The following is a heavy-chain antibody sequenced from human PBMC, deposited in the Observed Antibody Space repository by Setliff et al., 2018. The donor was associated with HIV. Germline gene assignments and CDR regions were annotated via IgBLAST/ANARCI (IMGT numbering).Heavy chain of an antibody. CDR2: IDNDASHT. J-gene: IGHJ4*02. D-gene: IGHD3-22*01. CDR1: GLTFSSHW. CDR3: AKDRYYDSSGSPFDY. Sequence: LRLSCAASGLTFSSHWMHWVRQAPGKGLVWVSYIDNDASHTIHADSVKGRFTISRDNARNTVYLQMNSLRTEDTAVYYCAKDRYYDSSGSPFDYWGQGTLVTVSS. V-gene: IGHV3-74*01.